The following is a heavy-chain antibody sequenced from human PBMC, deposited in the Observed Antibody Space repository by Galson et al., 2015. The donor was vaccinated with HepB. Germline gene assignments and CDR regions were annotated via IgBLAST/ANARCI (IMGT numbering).Heavy chain of an antibody. CDR3: GTDKWGFPDY. V-gene: IGHV3-74*03. Sequence: SLRLSCAASGVTFRNYWMVWVRQAPGKGLVWVSRIKGDGSGITYVDSVKGRFTISRDNAKNAVYLEMNSLRDEDTAVYYCGTDKWGFPDYWGQGTLVTVSS. D-gene: IGHD7-27*01. J-gene: IGHJ4*02. CDR2: IKGDGSGI. CDR1: GVTFRNYW.